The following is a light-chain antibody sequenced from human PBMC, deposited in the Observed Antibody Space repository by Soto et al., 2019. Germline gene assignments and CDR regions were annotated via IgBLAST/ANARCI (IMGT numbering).Light chain of an antibody. CDR3: GTWDSNLRAVV. CDR2: DNK. V-gene: IGLV1-51*01. CDR1: SSNIGNNE. J-gene: IGLJ2*01. Sequence: QSVLTQPPSVSAGPGQTVTISCSGSSSNIGNNEISWYQQLPGTAPHLRMFDNKRRPSGIPDRFSGSKSGTSATLDITGLQTGAEAEYYCGTWDSNLRAVVFGAGTKLTV.